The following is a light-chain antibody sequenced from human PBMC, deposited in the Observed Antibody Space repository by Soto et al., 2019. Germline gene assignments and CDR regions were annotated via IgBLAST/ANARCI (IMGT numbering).Light chain of an antibody. CDR3: QQDNNWPT. CDR1: QSVGSD. CDR2: GAS. Sequence: EIVMTQSPATLSVSPGERATLSCRASQSVGSDLAWYQQKPGQAPRLLIYGASTRATGIPARFSGSGSETEFTLTISSLQSEDFAVYYCQQDNNWPTFGPGTKVDIK. V-gene: IGKV3-15*01. J-gene: IGKJ3*01.